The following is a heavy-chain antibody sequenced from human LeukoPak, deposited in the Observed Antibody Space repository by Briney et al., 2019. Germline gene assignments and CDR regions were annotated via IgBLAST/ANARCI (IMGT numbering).Heavy chain of an antibody. V-gene: IGHV4-34*01. CDR1: GGSFSGYY. D-gene: IGHD3-10*01. CDR3: ARDEVKELLWFGEDYYYYGMDV. Sequence: SETLSLTCAVYGGSFSGYYWSWIRQPPGKGLEWIGEINHSGSTNYNPSLKSRVTISVDTSKNQFSLKLSSVTAADTAVYYCARDEVKELLWFGEDYYYYGMDVWGQGTTVTVSS. CDR2: INHSGST. J-gene: IGHJ6*02.